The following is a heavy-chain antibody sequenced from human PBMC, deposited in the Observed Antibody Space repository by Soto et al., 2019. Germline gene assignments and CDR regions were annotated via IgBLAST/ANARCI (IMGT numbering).Heavy chain of an antibody. CDR2: IHHIGYT. CDR1: GGSISDYSYY. D-gene: IGHD3-3*01. J-gene: IGHJ5*02. V-gene: IGHV4-39*01. CDR3: APDFWSGSP. Sequence: TSETLSLTCNVSGGSISDYSYYWGWMRQPPGKGLEWIASIHHIGYTQYNPSFKSRVSISVDTSKNQFSLKVTSVTAADTAVYYCAPDFWSGSPWGQGTLVTVSS.